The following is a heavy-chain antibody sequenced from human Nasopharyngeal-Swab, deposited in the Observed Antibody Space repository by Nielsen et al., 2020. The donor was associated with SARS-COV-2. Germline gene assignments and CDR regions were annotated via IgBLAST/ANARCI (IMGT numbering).Heavy chain of an antibody. CDR3: AREAGLYGSGGSCYGAPRFDY. V-gene: IGHV4-31*03. CDR1: GGSISSSSYY. Sequence: SETLSLTCTVSGGSISSSSYYWSWIRQHPGKGLEWIGYIYYSGSTYYNPSLKSRVTISVDRSKNQFSLKLSSVTAADTAVYYCAREAGLYGSGGSCYGAPRFDYWGQGTLVTVSS. D-gene: IGHD2-15*01. J-gene: IGHJ4*02. CDR2: IYYSGST.